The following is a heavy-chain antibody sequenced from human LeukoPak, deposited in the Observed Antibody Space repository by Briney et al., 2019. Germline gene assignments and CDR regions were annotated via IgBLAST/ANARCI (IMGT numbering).Heavy chain of an antibody. D-gene: IGHD2-2*01. V-gene: IGHV3-11*01. J-gene: IGHJ4*02. CDR1: GFALSDYY. CDR3: AKRVSSSHRHFDY. Sequence: GGSLRLSCAASGFALSDYYMSWVRQAPGKGLEWLSYISSSGATIQYADSVRGRFIISRDNDKNSLYLQMNRLRVEDTAVYYCAKRVSSSHRHFDYWGQGTLVTVSS. CDR2: ISSSGATI.